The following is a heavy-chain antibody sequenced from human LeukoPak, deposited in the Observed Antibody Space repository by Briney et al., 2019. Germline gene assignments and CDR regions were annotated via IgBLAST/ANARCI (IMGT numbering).Heavy chain of an antibody. Sequence: GGSLRLSCAASGFTFSSYAMSWVRQAPGKGLEWVSAISGSGGSTYYADSVKGRFTISRDNSKNTLYLQMNSLRAEGTAVYYCAKAHRGGSGTFDYWGQGTLVTVSS. CDR3: AKAHRGGSGTFDY. D-gene: IGHD2-15*01. J-gene: IGHJ4*02. CDR1: GFTFSSYA. CDR2: ISGSGGST. V-gene: IGHV3-23*01.